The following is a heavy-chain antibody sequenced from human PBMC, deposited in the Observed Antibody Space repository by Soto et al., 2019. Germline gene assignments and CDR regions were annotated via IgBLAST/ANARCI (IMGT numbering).Heavy chain of an antibody. J-gene: IGHJ4*02. CDR3: ARHHVRGRTIAGAVEF. CDR1: GGSFSGYY. V-gene: IGHV4-34*01. Sequence: QVQLQQWGAGLLKPSETLSLTCAVYGGSFSGYYWSWIRQPPGKGLEWIGEINHSGNTNYNPSLKSRVTISVDTSKNQLFLNLSSVTAADTAMYYCARHHVRGRTIAGAVEFWGQRTLVTVSS. CDR2: INHSGNT. D-gene: IGHD6-13*01.